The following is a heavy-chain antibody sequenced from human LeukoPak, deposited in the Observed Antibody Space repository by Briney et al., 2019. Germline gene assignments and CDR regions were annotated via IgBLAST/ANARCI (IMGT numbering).Heavy chain of an antibody. D-gene: IGHD4-17*01. CDR3: ARGQGTVTTGNFDY. CDR1: GYTFTGYY. CDR2: INPNSGGT. Sequence: GASVKVSCKASGYTFTGYYMHWVRQAPGQGLEWMGWINPNSGGTNYAQKFQGWVTMTRDMSINTAYMELSRLRSDDTAVYYCARGQGTVTTGNFDYWGQGTLVTVSS. J-gene: IGHJ4*02. V-gene: IGHV1-2*04.